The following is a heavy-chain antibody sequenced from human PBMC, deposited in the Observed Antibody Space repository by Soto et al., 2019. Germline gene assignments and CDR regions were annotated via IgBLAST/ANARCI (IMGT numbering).Heavy chain of an antibody. CDR3: ARGTNYYDRSSYYGY. D-gene: IGHD3-22*01. CDR2: ISSSSSYI. J-gene: IGHJ4*02. CDR1: GFTCSSYS. Sequence: PGGSLRLSCAASGFTCSSYSMNWVRQAPGKGLEWVSSISSSSSYIYYADSVKGRFTISRDNAKNSLYLQMHSLRAEDTAVYYCARGTNYYDRSSYYGYWGQGTLVTVSS. V-gene: IGHV3-21*01.